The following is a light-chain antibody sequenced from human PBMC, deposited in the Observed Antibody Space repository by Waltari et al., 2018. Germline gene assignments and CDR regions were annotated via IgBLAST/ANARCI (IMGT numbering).Light chain of an antibody. CDR1: QSVGRY. V-gene: IGKV3-20*01. Sequence: ELVLTQSPGTLSLSPGESATLSCRASQSVGRYLAWYQQKPGQAPRLLIYDASNRATGITDRFSVSGSGTDFSLTISRLESEDFAVYYCQKYVNLPATFGQGTKVEIK. J-gene: IGKJ1*01. CDR2: DAS. CDR3: QKYVNLPAT.